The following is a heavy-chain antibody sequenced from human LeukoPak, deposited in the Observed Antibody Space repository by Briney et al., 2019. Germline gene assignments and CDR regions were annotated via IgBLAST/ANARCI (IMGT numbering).Heavy chain of an antibody. Sequence: PGGSLRLSCAASGFTFSSYAMNWVRQAPGKGLEWVSTIGGDGGATHYADSVKGRFTISRANSKSTLFLQMNSLRAEDTAVYYCAKSGSRDWDYFEYWGQGTLVTASS. CDR1: GFTFSSYA. J-gene: IGHJ4*02. D-gene: IGHD6-19*01. CDR2: IGGDGGAT. CDR3: AKSGSRDWDYFEY. V-gene: IGHV3-23*01.